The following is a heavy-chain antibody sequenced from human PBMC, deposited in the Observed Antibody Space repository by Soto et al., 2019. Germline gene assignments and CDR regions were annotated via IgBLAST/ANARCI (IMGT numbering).Heavy chain of an antibody. J-gene: IGHJ6*02. CDR3: ASGTDHYYYYGMDV. Sequence: GSLGLACSASGFTVSSNYMSWVRQAPGKGLEWVSVIYSGGNTYYADSVKGRFTISRDNSKKTLYLQMNSLRAEDTAVYYCASGTDHYYYYGMDVWGQGTKVTVYS. CDR2: IYSGGNT. V-gene: IGHV3-53*01. D-gene: IGHD1-26*01. CDR1: GFTVSSNY.